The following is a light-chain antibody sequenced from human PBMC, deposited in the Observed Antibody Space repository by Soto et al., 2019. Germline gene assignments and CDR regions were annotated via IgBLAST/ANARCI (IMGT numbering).Light chain of an antibody. CDR3: QQFGNSLPWT. V-gene: IGKV3-20*01. Sequence: EIVLTQSPGTLSLSPGERATPSCRASQSVSSSYLAWYQQKPGQAPRLLIYAASSRATGIPDRFSGSGSGTDFTLTISRLEPEDFAVYYCQQFGNSLPWTFGQGTKVEIK. CDR1: QSVSSSY. J-gene: IGKJ1*01. CDR2: AAS.